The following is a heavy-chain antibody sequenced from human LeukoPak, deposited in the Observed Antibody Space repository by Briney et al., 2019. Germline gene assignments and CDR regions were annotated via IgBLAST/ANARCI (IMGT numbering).Heavy chain of an antibody. Sequence: PGGSLRLSCAASGFTFSNAWMSWVRQAPGKGLEWVGRIKSKTDGGTTDYAAPVKSRFTISRDGSKNTLYLQMNSLKTEDTAVYYCTTSYYDSSGYTLWGQGTLVTVSS. CDR1: GFTFSNAW. J-gene: IGHJ4*02. CDR3: TTSYYDSSGYTL. D-gene: IGHD3-22*01. V-gene: IGHV3-15*01. CDR2: IKSKTDGGTT.